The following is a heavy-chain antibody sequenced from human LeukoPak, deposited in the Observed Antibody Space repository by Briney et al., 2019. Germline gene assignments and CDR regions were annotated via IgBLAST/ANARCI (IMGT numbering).Heavy chain of an antibody. J-gene: IGHJ4*02. CDR3: ARPYYDSSGYYYFDY. Sequence: GESLKNSCKGSGYSFSSYWIAWVRQMPGKGLEWMGIIYPGDSDTRYSPSFQGQVTISADKSISTAYLQWSSLKASDTAMYYCARPYYDSSGYYYFDYWGQGTLVTVSS. CDR1: GYSFSSYW. V-gene: IGHV5-51*01. D-gene: IGHD3-22*01. CDR2: IYPGDSDT.